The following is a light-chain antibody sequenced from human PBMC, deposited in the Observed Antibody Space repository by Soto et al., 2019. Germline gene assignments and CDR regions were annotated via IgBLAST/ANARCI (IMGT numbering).Light chain of an antibody. CDR1: QSISSH. CDR2: AAS. V-gene: IGKV1-39*01. Sequence: DTQITQSPSSLSASVGDRVSITCRASQSISSHLNWYQQQPGKAPKLLIYAASSLQSVVPSRFSGSGSGTDFTLTISNLQPEDSATYFCQQSHRNPLTFGGGTKVEI. J-gene: IGKJ4*01. CDR3: QQSHRNPLT.